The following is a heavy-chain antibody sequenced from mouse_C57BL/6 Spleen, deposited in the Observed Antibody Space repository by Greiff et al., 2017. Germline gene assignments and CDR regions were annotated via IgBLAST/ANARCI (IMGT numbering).Heavy chain of an antibody. CDR2: IYPGSGST. D-gene: IGHD1-1*01. V-gene: IGHV1-55*01. CDR3: AREGRDYYGSRYFDV. J-gene: IGHJ1*03. Sequence: VQLQQSGAELVKPGASVKMSCKASGYTFTSYWITWVKQRPGQGLEWIGDIYPGSGSTNYNEKFKSKATLTVDTSSSTAYMQLSSLTSEDSAVYYCAREGRDYYGSRYFDVWGTGTTVTVSS. CDR1: GYTFTSYW.